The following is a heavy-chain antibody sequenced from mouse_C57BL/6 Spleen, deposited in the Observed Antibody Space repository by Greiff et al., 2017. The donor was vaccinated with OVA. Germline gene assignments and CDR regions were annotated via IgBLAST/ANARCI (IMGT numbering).Heavy chain of an antibody. CDR1: GYAFSSYW. CDR2: IYPGDGDT. Sequence: QVQLQQSGAELVKPGASVKISCKASGYAFSSYWMNWVKQRPGKGLEWIGQIYPGDGDTNYNGKFKGKATLTADKSSSTAYMQLSSLTSEDSAVYFCARSGLHGRSLDYWGQGTTLTVSS. V-gene: IGHV1-80*01. CDR3: ARSGLHGRSLDY. D-gene: IGHD1-1*01. J-gene: IGHJ2*01.